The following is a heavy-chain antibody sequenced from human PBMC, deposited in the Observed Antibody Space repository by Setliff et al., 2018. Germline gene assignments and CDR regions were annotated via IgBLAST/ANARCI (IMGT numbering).Heavy chain of an antibody. CDR3: ARDKGVISLDY. J-gene: IGHJ4*02. CDR2: ISTSGGTI. V-gene: IGHV3-48*03. CDR1: GFTFSSYE. D-gene: IGHD3-10*01. Sequence: GGSLRLSCAASGFTFSSYEMNWVRQAPGKGLEWVSYISTSGGTIYYADSVKGRFTVSRDNSRNTLYLDMNSLRGEDTAVYYCARDKGVISLDYWGQGTLVTVSS.